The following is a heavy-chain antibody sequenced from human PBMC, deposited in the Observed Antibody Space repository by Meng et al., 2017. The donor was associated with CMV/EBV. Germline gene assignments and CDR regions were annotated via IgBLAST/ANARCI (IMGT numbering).Heavy chain of an antibody. CDR1: GFTVSSNY. CDR3: ARDKRFQGWFDP. J-gene: IGHJ5*02. CDR2: ISSSSSYI. Sequence: GESLKISCAASGFTVSSNYMSWVRQAPGKGLEWVSSISSSSSYIYYADSVKGRFTISRDNAKNSLYLQMNSLRAEDTAVYYCARDKRFQGWFDPWGQGTLVTVSS. D-gene: IGHD5-24*01. V-gene: IGHV3-21*01.